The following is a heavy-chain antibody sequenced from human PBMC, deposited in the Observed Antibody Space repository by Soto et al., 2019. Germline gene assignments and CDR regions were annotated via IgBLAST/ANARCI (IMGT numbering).Heavy chain of an antibody. CDR2: IHSTGST. Sequence: QVQLQESGPGMVKPSETLSLTCTVSGDSMDRYYWTWLRQSPGKGLEWIGYIHSTGSTNYNPSLMSRVTMSVDTSKIQFSLNLSSMAAADTAVYYCARYRLWFGEFPLDSWGQGALVTVSS. J-gene: IGHJ4*02. V-gene: IGHV4-59*08. CDR3: ARYRLWFGEFPLDS. D-gene: IGHD3-10*01. CDR1: GDSMDRYY.